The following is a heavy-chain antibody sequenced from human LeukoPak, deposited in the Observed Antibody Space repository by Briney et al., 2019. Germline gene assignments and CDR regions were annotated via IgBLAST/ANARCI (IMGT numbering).Heavy chain of an antibody. CDR3: ARHLRTLQFSRTKTSFDI. J-gene: IGHJ3*02. V-gene: IGHV4-59*08. CDR1: SGGSMTVSGGSISSYY. Sequence: SETLSLTCTVSGGSMTVSGGSISSYYWSWIRQPPGKGLEWIGYIYHSGSTNYNPSLKSRVTISVDTSKNQFSLKVSSVTAADTALYYCARHLRTLQFSRTKTSFDIWGQGTMVTVSS. D-gene: IGHD5/OR15-5a*01. CDR2: IYHSGST.